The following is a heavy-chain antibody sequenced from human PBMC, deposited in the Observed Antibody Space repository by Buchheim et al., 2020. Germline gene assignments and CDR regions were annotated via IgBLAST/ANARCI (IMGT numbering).Heavy chain of an antibody. D-gene: IGHD3-9*01. CDR3: AEATGNFDY. J-gene: IGHJ4*02. CDR2: ISISGSTS. CDR1: GFTFSNYA. V-gene: IGHV3-23*01. Sequence: EVQLLESGGDLVQPGGSLRLSCAASGFTFSNYAMSWVRQAPGKGLEWVSDISISGSTSHYADSVKGRLTISRDNSKNTLFLQMNSLRAEDTAVYYCAEATGNFDYWGQGTL.